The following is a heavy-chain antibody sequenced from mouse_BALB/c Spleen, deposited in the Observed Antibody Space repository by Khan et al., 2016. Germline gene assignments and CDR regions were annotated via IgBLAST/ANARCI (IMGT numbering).Heavy chain of an antibody. J-gene: IGHJ3*01. Sequence: EVQLQESGPSLVKPSQTLSLTCSVTGDSITNGYWNWIRKFPGNKLDYMGYISYSDSTSYNPSLKSRISITRDTSNNQYYLQLNSVTAEDTTTYYCSRSAGSSFAYWGQGTLVTVSA. CDR3: SRSAGSSFAY. V-gene: IGHV3-8*02. D-gene: IGHD1-1*01. CDR2: ISYSDST. CDR1: GDSITNGY.